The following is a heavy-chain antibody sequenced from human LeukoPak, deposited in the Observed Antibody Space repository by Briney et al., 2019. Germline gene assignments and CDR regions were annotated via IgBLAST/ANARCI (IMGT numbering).Heavy chain of an antibody. J-gene: IGHJ4*02. V-gene: IGHV1-18*01. CDR3: ARDSPLYSSGWYFY. CDR1: GYTFTSYG. D-gene: IGHD6-19*01. Sequence: GASVKVSCKASGYTFTSYGISGVRQAPGQGLEWMGWISAYNGNTNYAQKLQGRVTMTTDTSTSTAYMELRSLRSDDTAVYYCARDSPLYSSGWYFYWGQGTLVTVSS. CDR2: ISAYNGNT.